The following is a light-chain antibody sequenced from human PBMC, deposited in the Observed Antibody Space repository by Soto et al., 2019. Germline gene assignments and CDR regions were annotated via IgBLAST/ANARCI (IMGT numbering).Light chain of an antibody. CDR1: QDISNY. CDR3: QQYDDSPPWA. Sequence: DIQMTQSPSSLSASVGDRVTITCQASQDISNYLNWYQQKAGKAPKLPISDASHLQSGVPSRFSAGGSGTDFTFTIHSLQPEDIGTYYCQQYDDSPPWAFGEGTKVDIK. CDR2: DAS. V-gene: IGKV1-33*01. J-gene: IGKJ1*01.